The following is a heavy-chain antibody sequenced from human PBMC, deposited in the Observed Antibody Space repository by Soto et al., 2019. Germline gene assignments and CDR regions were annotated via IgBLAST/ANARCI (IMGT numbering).Heavy chain of an antibody. CDR2: IYYSGST. J-gene: IGHJ5*02. D-gene: IGHD2-2*01. CDR3: ARATIVLVPAAMVSHWFDP. Sequence: QVQLQESGPGLVKPSQTLSLTCTVSGGSISSGDYYWSWIRQPPGKVLEWIGYIYYSGSTYYNPSLKSRVTISVDTSKNQFSLKLSSVTAADTAVYYCARATIVLVPAAMVSHWFDPWGQGTLVTVSS. V-gene: IGHV4-30-4*01. CDR1: GGSISSGDYY.